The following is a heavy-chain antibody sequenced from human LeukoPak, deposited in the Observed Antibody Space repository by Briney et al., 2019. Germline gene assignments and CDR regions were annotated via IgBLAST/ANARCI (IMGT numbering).Heavy chain of an antibody. CDR1: GYTFTGNY. Sequence: AASVKVSCKASGYTFTGNYMHWVRQAPGQGLEWMGWINPNSGGTKFAQKFQGRVTMTSDTSTRTVYMELSSLTSEDTAVYYCAEGGLDWFDPWGQGTLVTVSS. V-gene: IGHV1-2*02. D-gene: IGHD3/OR15-3a*01. J-gene: IGHJ5*02. CDR2: INPNSGGT. CDR3: AEGGLDWFDP.